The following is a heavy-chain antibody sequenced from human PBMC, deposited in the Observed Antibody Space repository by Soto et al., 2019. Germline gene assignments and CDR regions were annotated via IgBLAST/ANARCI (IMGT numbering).Heavy chain of an antibody. Sequence: QVQLVQSGAEVKKPGSSVTVSCKTSGGTVSKDAINWVRQAPGQGLEWMGLLIPVFGSPIYAQKFQGRIRITADESTSTAFMDLSSLRSEDTAVNYCTRVLGYTFEPGKTRYYAMDVWGQGTTVSVSS. V-gene: IGHV1-69*01. CDR3: TRVLGYTFEPGKTRYYAMDV. J-gene: IGHJ6*02. D-gene: IGHD1-1*01. CDR1: GGTVSKDA. CDR2: LIPVFGSP.